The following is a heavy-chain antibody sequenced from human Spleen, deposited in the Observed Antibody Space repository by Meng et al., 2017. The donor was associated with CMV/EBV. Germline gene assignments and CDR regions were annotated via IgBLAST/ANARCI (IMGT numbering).Heavy chain of an antibody. CDR2: ISWNSGAM. V-gene: IGHV3-9*01. CDR3: ARDRESEVEGLFDM. D-gene: IGHD3-10*01. J-gene: IGHJ3*02. CDR1: AFTFDDYA. Sequence: GGSLRLSCAASAFTFDDYAFHWVRQAPGKGLEWVSGISWNSGAMAYAVSVRGRFSISRDNAKNFLYLQMDSLRVEDTALYYCARDRESEVEGLFDMWGQGTVVTVSS.